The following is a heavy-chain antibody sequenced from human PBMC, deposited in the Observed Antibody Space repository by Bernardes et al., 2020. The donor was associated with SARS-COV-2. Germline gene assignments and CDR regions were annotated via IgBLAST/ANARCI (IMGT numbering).Heavy chain of an antibody. CDR1: GFTFSNYL. CDR3: AKGRQYDIVTGFLEPFYYYYGMDV. Sequence: GGSLRLSCAASGFTFSNYLFSWFRQSPGKGLEWVSSISGSGLYIYYGDSVRGRFTTSRDNTRNTLHLQMNSLRAEDTAVYYCAKGRQYDIVTGFLEPFYYYYGMDVWGQGTTVTVSS. J-gene: IGHJ6*02. D-gene: IGHD3-9*01. V-gene: IGHV3-21*04. CDR2: ISGSGLYI.